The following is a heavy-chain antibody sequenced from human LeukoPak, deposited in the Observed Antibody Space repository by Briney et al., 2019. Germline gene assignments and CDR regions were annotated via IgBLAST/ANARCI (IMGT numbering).Heavy chain of an antibody. Sequence: ASVKVSCKVSGHTLTELSMHWVRQAPGKGLEWMGGFDPEDGETIYAQKFQGRVTMTEDTSTDTAYMELSSLRSEDTAVYYCATSDCGSTSCYGVSYYYYGLDVWGQGTTVTVSS. CDR3: ATSDCGSTSCYGVSYYYYGLDV. CDR2: FDPEDGET. J-gene: IGHJ6*02. V-gene: IGHV1-24*01. D-gene: IGHD2-2*01. CDR1: GHTLTELS.